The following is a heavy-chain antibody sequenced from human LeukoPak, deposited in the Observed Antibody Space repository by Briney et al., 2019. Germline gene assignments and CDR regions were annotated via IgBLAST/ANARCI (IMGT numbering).Heavy chain of an antibody. V-gene: IGHV1-2*04. Sequence: ASVKVSCKASGYTFTGYYMHWVRQAPGQGLEWMGWINPNSGGTNYAQKFQGWVTMTRDTSISTAYMELSRLRSDDTAVYYCARDGGYCSSTSYSPLDYWGQGTLVTVSS. J-gene: IGHJ4*02. D-gene: IGHD2-2*01. CDR3: ARDGGYCSSTSYSPLDY. CDR1: GYTFTGYY. CDR2: INPNSGGT.